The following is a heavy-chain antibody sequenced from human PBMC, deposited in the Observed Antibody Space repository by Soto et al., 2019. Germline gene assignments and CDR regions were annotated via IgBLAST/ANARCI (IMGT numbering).Heavy chain of an antibody. J-gene: IGHJ4*02. Sequence: QVQLVQSGAEVKKPGSSVKVSCKTSGGTFSTYSIVWVRQAPGEGLEWMGGIIPIFGTANYAQKFQDRVTITADKSTNTAFMELSSLKSEDTAMYYCASSSGNNYGVGTNYYFDYVGQGTLVTVSS. V-gene: IGHV1-69*06. CDR1: GGTFSTYS. CDR3: ASSSGNNYGVGTNYYFDY. D-gene: IGHD1-26*01. CDR2: IIPIFGTA.